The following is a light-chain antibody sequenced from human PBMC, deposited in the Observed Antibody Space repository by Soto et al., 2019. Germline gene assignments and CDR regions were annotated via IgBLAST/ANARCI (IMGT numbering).Light chain of an antibody. Sequence: EMVWTQSPATLSLSPGERASLSCRASQSVSSYLAWYQQKPGQAPRLLIFGVSNRAAGIPDRFSGSGSGTDFALTISRLEPEDFAVYYCQQYGSSGTSGQGTKVDI. CDR3: QQYGSSGT. J-gene: IGKJ1*01. V-gene: IGKV3-20*01. CDR1: QSVSSY. CDR2: GVS.